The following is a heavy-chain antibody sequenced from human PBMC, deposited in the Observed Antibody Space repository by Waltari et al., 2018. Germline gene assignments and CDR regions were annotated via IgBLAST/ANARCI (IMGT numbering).Heavy chain of an antibody. V-gene: IGHV4-39*07. D-gene: IGHD5-12*01. CDR1: GGSISSSSYY. J-gene: IGHJ4*02. Sequence: QLQLQESGPGLVKPSETLSLTCTVSGGSISSSSYYWGWIRQPPGKGLEWIGSIYYSGGTYYNPSLKSRVTISVDTSKNQFSLKLSSVTAADTAVYYCASFYGGYAAFADYWGQGTLVTVSS. CDR2: IYYSGGT. CDR3: ASFYGGYAAFADY.